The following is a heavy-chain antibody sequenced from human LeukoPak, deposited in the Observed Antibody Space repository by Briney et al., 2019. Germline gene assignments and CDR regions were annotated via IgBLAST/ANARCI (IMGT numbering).Heavy chain of an antibody. D-gene: IGHD6-13*01. CDR2: ITDSDDYT. CDR1: GFPFSSYA. J-gene: IGHJ4*02. CDR3: ARGGYSGDY. Sequence: GGSLRLSCAASGFPFSSYAMSWVRQAPGKGLGWVSGITDSDDYTYYADSVKGRFTISRDNAKNSLYLQMNSLRAEDTAVYYCARGGYSGDYWGQGNLVTVSS. V-gene: IGHV3-23*01.